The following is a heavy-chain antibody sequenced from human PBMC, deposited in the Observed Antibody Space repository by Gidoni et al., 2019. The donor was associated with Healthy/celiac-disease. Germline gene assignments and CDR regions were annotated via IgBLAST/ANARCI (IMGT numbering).Heavy chain of an antibody. V-gene: IGHV3-13*01. CDR3: ARGYPYSGGRVDPKKTWFAP. CDR2: ICTSADT. D-gene: IGHD3-10*01. J-gene: IGHJ5*02. Sequence: EVQLVESGGGLVQPGGSLRLSCVASGFTFIRYDMHWVRPATGKGLEWLSGICTSADTFYPGSVKGRFTISREHAKNSLHLQINSLRAGDPAVYYCARGYPYSGGRVDPKKTWFAPWGQGTLVIVSS. CDR1: GFTFIRYD.